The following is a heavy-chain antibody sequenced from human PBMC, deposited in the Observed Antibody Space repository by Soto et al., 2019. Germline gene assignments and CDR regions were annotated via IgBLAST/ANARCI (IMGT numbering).Heavy chain of an antibody. J-gene: IGHJ4*02. D-gene: IGHD1-1*01. CDR2: IYQSGST. CDR1: GSSIRGGHY. CDR3: ARAGMSTATTKLFDL. Sequence: SETLSLTCAVSGSSIRGGHYLNLIRHPPGKGLEWIGRIYQSGSTDYNPSFKSRVTMSVDTSKNQFSLILTSVTVADTAVYFCARAGMSTATTKLFDLWGRGILVTVSS. V-gene: IGHV4-38-2*01.